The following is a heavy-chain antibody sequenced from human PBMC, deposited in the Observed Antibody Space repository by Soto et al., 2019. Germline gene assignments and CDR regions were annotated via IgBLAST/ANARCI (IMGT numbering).Heavy chain of an antibody. D-gene: IGHD6-13*01. V-gene: IGHV4-34*01. CDR1: GVSFSGYY. CDR2: INHSGST. CDR3: ARGHRYSSSQRRKNYFDY. J-gene: IGHJ4*02. Sequence: PSETLSLTCAVYGVSFSGYYWSWIRQPPGKGLEWIGEINHSGSTNYNPSLKSRVTISVDTSKNQFSLKLSSVTAADTAVYYCARGHRYSSSQRRKNYFDYWGQGTLVTVSS.